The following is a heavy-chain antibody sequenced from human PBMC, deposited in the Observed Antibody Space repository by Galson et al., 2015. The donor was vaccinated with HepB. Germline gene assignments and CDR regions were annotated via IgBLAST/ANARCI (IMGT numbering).Heavy chain of an antibody. CDR3: VRDLSVAGTSFDY. V-gene: IGHV3-48*03. CDR2: VSASGTSI. D-gene: IGHD6-19*01. Sequence: SLRLSCAAYRFTFSSYEMNWVRQASGKGLEWISYVSASGTSIFYADSVKGRFTISRDNAENSLYLQMNSLRAEDTAVYYCVRDLSVAGTSFDYWGQGTLVTVSS. CDR1: RFTFSSYE. J-gene: IGHJ4*02.